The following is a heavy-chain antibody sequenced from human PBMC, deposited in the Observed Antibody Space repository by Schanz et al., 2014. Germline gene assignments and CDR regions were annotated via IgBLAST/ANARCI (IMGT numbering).Heavy chain of an antibody. D-gene: IGHD6-13*01. CDR2: LYTGGST. J-gene: IGHJ6*02. CDR1: GFTVSTNY. Sequence: EVQLVESGGGLIHPGGSLRLSCAVSGFTVSTNYMTWVRQAPGKGLECVSVLYTGGSTFYAESVRGRFFISRDNSKNTLYLRMNSLRAEDTAVYYCAKEFSSSWWYGMDVWGQGTTVTVSS. V-gene: IGHV3-53*01. CDR3: AKEFSSSWWYGMDV.